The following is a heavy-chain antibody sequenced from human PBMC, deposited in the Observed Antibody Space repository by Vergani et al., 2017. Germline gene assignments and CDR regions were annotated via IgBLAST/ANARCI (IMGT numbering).Heavy chain of an antibody. D-gene: IGHD3-3*01. CDR1: GFTFSSYS. CDR2: ISSSSSYI. V-gene: IGHV3-21*01. J-gene: IGHJ6*02. CDR3: ARDRNFLSGYYTGEEFHYYGMDV. Sequence: EVQLVESGGGLVKPGGSLRLSCAASGFTFSSYSMNWVRQAPGKGLEWVSSISSSSSYIYYADSVKGRFTISRDNAKKSLYLQMNSLRGEDTAVYYCARDRNFLSGYYTGEEFHYYGMDVWGQGTTVTVSS.